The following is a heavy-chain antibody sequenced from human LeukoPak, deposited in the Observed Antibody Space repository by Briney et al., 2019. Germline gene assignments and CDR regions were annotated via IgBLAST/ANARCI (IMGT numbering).Heavy chain of an antibody. CDR1: GYTFTSYY. J-gene: IGHJ6*04. V-gene: IGHV1-46*01. CDR3: ARDRGYCSSTSCYSYYYYGMDV. Sequence: GASVMVSCKASGYTFTSYYMHWVRQAPGQGLEWLGIINPSGGSTSYAQKFQGRVTMTRDTSTSTVYMELSSLRSEDTAVYYCARDRGYCSSTSCYSYYYYGMDVWGKGTTVTVSS. CDR2: INPSGGST. D-gene: IGHD2-2*01.